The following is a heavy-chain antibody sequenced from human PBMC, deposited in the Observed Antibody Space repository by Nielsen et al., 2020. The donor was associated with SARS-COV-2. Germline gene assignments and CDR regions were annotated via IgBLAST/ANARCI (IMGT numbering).Heavy chain of an antibody. Sequence: GGSLRLSCAASGFTFSSYGMHWVRQAPGKGLEWVAVISYDGSNKYYADSVKGRFTISRDNSKNTLYLQMNSLRAEDTALYYCAKDSGGDSLFDYWGQGTLVTVSS. CDR1: GFTFSSYG. CDR3: AKDSGGDSLFDY. V-gene: IGHV3-30*18. CDR2: ISYDGSNK. J-gene: IGHJ4*02. D-gene: IGHD2-21*02.